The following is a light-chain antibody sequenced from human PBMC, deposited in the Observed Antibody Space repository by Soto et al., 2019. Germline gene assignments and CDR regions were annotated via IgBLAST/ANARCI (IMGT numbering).Light chain of an antibody. Sequence: EIVMTHSPLSLPFSPVEPASISCMSVQSLLNSNGYNYLDWYLQKPGQSPQLLIYLGSSRASGVPDRFSGSGSGTDFTLTISRVEAEDVGFYYCMQALQAPLTFGQGTKVDI. CDR1: QSLLNSNGYNY. CDR2: LGS. V-gene: IGKV2-28*01. CDR3: MQALQAPLT. J-gene: IGKJ1*01.